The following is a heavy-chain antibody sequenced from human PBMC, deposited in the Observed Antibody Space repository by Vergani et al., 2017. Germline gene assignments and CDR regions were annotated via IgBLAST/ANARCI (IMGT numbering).Heavy chain of an antibody. D-gene: IGHD3-22*01. V-gene: IGHV1-2*02. CDR1: GYTFSAYY. CDR2: INPNSGGT. Sequence: QVQLVQSGAEVKKPGASVKVSCKTSGYTFSAYYINWVRQAPGQGPEWMGWINPNSGGTNYAQKFQGRVTMTRDTSISTAYLELSNLRSYDTAVFYCARRYYDSSGHNYLYFHHGGKGTLVTVSS. CDR3: ARRYYDSSGHNYLYFHH. J-gene: IGHJ1*01.